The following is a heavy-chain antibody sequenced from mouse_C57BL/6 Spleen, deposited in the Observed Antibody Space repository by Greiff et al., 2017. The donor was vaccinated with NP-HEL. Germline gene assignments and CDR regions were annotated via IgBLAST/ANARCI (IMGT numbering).Heavy chain of an antibody. Sequence: EVQVVESGPGLVKPSQSLSLTCSVTGYSITSGYYWNWIRQFPGNKLEWMGYISYDGSNNYNPSLKNRISITRDTSKNQFFLKLNSVTTEDTATYYCARDYYGSSPFDYWGQGTTLTVSS. V-gene: IGHV3-6*01. CDR3: ARDYYGSSPFDY. CDR1: GYSITSGYY. D-gene: IGHD1-1*01. CDR2: ISYDGSN. J-gene: IGHJ2*01.